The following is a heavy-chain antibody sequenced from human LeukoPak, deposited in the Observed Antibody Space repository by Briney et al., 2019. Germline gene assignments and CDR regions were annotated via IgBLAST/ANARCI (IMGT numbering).Heavy chain of an antibody. CDR3: ARTRQYSSSSYSTNWFDP. CDR2: IYTSGST. CDR1: GGSISSYY. D-gene: IGHD6-13*01. V-gene: IGHV4-4*07. J-gene: IGHJ5*02. Sequence: SETLSLTCTVSGGSISSYYWSWIRQPAGKGLEWIGRIYTSGSTNYNPSLKSRVTTSVDTSKNQFSLKLSSVTAADTAVYYCARTRQYSSSSYSTNWFDPWGQGTLVTVSS.